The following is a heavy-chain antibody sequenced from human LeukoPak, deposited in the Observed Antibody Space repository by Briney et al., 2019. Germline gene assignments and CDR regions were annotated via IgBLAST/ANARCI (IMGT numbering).Heavy chain of an antibody. CDR1: GGTFSSYA. CDR2: IIPIFGTA. J-gene: IGHJ4*02. D-gene: IGHD2-15*01. V-gene: IGHV1-69*06. CDR3: ARGSIVVVVAAPFDY. Sequence: ASVKVSCKAFGGTFSSYAISWVRQAPGQGLEWMGGIIPIFGTANYAQKFQGRVTITADKSTSTAYMELSSLRSEDTAVYYCARGSIVVVVAAPFDYWGQGTLVTVSS.